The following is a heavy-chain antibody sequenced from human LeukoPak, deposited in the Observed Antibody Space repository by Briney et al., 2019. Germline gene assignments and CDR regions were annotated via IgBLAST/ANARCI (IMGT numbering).Heavy chain of an antibody. CDR3: ARDRVATRPKPLISYYYMDV. Sequence: PGRSLRLSCATSGFTFSSYGMHWVRQAPGKGLEWVANIKQDGSEKYYVDSVKGRFTISRDNAKNSLYLQMNSLRAEDTAVYYCARDRVATRPKPLISYYYMDVWGKGTTVTVSS. J-gene: IGHJ6*03. CDR2: IKQDGSEK. CDR1: GFTFSSYG. D-gene: IGHD6-6*01. V-gene: IGHV3-7*01.